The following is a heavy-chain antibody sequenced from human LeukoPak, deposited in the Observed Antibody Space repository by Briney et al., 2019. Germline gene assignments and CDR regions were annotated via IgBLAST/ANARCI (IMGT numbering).Heavy chain of an antibody. D-gene: IGHD4-17*01. V-gene: IGHV3-15*01. CDR1: GFTFSNAW. J-gene: IGHJ4*02. CDR3: TTSTQYGDYPDY. CDR2: IKSKTDGGTT. Sequence: GGSLRLSCAASGFTFSNAWMSWVRQAPGKGLEWVGRIKSKTDGGTTDYAAPVKGRFTISRDDSKNTLYLQMNSLKTEDTAVYYCTTSTQYGDYPDYWGQGTLVTVSP.